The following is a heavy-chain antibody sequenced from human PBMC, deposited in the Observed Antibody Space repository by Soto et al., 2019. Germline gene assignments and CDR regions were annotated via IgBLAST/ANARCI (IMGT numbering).Heavy chain of an antibody. CDR2: FDPEDGET. CDR1: GFTLSESA. Sequence: SVHAYSGLSGFTLSESAIHCVRQATDPVLELMGGFDPEDGETIYSQKFQGRVTMTEDTSTDTAYMELSSLRSEDTAVYYCATDSRVRDGYNLYYFDDWGQRSLVLVSS. V-gene: IGHV1-24*01. D-gene: IGHD5-12*01. CDR3: ATDSRVRDGYNLYYFDD. J-gene: IGHJ4*02.